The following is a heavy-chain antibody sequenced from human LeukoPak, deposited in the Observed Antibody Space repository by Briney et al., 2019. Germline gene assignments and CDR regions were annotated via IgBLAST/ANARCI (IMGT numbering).Heavy chain of an antibody. CDR2: ISANNGNT. D-gene: IGHD1-7*01. J-gene: IGHJ6*03. CDR1: GYSFTTYD. V-gene: IGHV1-18*01. Sequence: ASVKVSCEASGYSFTTYDITWVRQAPGQGLAWMGWISANNGNTSYVQKFQGRLTMTTDMSTRTAYMELRSLRSDDTAVYYCALRITGTNRWYYYYYMGVWGKGTTVTVSS. CDR3: ALRITGTNRWYYYYYMGV.